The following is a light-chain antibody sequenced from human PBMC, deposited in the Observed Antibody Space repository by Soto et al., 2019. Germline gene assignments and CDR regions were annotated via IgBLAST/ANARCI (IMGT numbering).Light chain of an antibody. CDR1: LSVGTN. Sequence: VMTQSPATLSVSPGERATLSCRASLSVGTNLAWYQQKPGQPPRLLIYGATTRATGIPARFSGSGSGTDFPLTISSRQSEDFAVYYCQHHNNWPPGTFGQGTRVEIK. CDR3: QHHNNWPPGT. J-gene: IGKJ1*01. V-gene: IGKV3-15*01. CDR2: GAT.